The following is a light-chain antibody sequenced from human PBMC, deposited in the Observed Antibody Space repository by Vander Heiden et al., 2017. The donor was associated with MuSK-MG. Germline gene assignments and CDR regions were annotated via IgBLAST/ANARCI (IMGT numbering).Light chain of an antibody. V-gene: IGLV1-40*01. CDR3: QSYDSSLSSVV. CDR1: SSNNKTDDD. Sequence: QSVLTHPPSVSAAPGQRISISSTWSSSNNKTDDDVHWYQVVQGTAPKLLIFDNSNRPSGVPDRCSGSKSGASASLAITGLQAEDEADYYCQSYDSSLSSVVFGGGTKLTVL. CDR2: DNS. J-gene: IGLJ2*01.